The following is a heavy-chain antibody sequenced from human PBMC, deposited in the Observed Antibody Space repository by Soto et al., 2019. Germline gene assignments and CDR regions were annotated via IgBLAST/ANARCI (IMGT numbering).Heavy chain of an antibody. J-gene: IGHJ6*03. CDR3: ARSEKDIVVVPAAILGGPYYYYMDV. V-gene: IGHV4-61*08. D-gene: IGHD2-2*02. Sequence: SETLSLTCTVSGCSISSGGYYWSWIRQPPGKGLEWIGYIYYSGSTNYNPSLKSRVTISVDTSKNQFSLKLSSVTAADTAVYYCARSEKDIVVVPAAILGGPYYYYMDVWGKGTTVTVSS. CDR1: GCSISSGGYY. CDR2: IYYSGST.